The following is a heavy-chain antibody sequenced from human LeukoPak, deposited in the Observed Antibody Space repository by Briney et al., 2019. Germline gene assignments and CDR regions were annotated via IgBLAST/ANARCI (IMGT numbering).Heavy chain of an antibody. CDR2: ITPVINTA. CDR3: ARDFPTDVYSSSWYEAEYFQH. Sequence: SVKVSCKTSGGTFLSHTFSWVRQAPGQGLEWMGKITPVINTANYAQTFQGRVSIYADKSTTTVYMDLSGPRSDDTAVYYCARDFPTDVYSSSWYEAEYFQHWGQGTLVTVSS. CDR1: GGTFLSHT. V-gene: IGHV1-69*08. J-gene: IGHJ1*01. D-gene: IGHD6-13*01.